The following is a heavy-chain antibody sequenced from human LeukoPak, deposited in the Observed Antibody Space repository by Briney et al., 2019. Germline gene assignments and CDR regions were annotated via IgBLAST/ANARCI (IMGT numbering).Heavy chain of an antibody. J-gene: IGHJ6*03. D-gene: IGHD6-13*01. CDR3: ARSAVAGTVGYYYYMDV. V-gene: IGHV4-4*07. CDR1: GGSISSYY. CDR2: IYTSGNT. Sequence: SETLSLTCTVSGGSISSYYLSWIRQPAGKGLEWIGRIYTSGNTNYNPSLKSRVTMSLDTSKNQFSLKLHSVTAADTAVYYCARSAVAGTVGYYYYMDVWDKGTTVTVSS.